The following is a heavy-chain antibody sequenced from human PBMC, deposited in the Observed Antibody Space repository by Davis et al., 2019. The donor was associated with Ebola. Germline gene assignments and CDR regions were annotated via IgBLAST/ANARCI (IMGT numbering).Heavy chain of an antibody. J-gene: IGHJ6*02. CDR3: ARGSRNMDV. CDR2: IKEDGSEK. CDR1: GFTFRSYW. Sequence: PWGSLRLSCAASGFTFRSYWMSWVRQAPGKGLEWVAKIKEDGSEKLDVDSVKGRFTISSDNAKDSLYLQMNSLRAEDTAVYYCARGSRNMDVWGQGTTVTVSS. V-gene: IGHV3-7*03.